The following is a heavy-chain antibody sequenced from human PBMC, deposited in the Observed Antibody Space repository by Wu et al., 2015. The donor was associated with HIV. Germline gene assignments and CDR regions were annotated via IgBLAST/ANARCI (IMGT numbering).Heavy chain of an antibody. CDR2: IIPIFGTP. J-gene: IGHJ4*02. V-gene: IGHV1-69*05. CDR1: GGTFSSYA. D-gene: IGHD6-19*01. CDR3: ATDGDYISGSVY. Sequence: QVQLVQSGAEVKKPGSSVKVSCKASGGTFSSYAISWVRQAPGQGLEWMGGIIPIFGTPNYAQRFQGRITIATDESSSTAYMELSSLRPEDAAVYYCATDGDYISGSVYWGQGTLVTVS.